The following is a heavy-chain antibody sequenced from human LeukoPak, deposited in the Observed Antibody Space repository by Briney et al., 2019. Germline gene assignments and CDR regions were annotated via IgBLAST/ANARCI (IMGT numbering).Heavy chain of an antibody. CDR1: GGTISSYA. CDR3: ARRLADTAMVSRGSIYYYYGMDV. V-gene: IGHV1-69*04. CDR2: IIPIFGMA. D-gene: IGHD5-18*01. J-gene: IGHJ6*02. Sequence: SVKVSCKASGGTISSYAISWVRQAPGQGLEWMGRIIPIFGMANYAQKFQGRVTITADKSTSTAYMELSSLRSEDTAVYYCARRLADTAMVSRGSIYYYYGMDVWGQGTTVTVSS.